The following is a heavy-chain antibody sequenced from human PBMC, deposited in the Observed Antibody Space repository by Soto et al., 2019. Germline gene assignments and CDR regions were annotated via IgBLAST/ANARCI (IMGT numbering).Heavy chain of an antibody. CDR1: GGSISSYD. J-gene: IGHJ5*02. V-gene: IGHV4-59*01. CDR2: IYYSGST. Sequence: SETLSLTCTVSGGSISSYDWSWIRQPPGKGLEWIGYIYYSGSTNYNPSLKSRVTISVDTSKNQFSLKLSSVTAADTAVYYCAREYFSSGWYGWFDPWGQGTLVTVSS. CDR3: AREYFSSGWYGWFDP. D-gene: IGHD6-19*01.